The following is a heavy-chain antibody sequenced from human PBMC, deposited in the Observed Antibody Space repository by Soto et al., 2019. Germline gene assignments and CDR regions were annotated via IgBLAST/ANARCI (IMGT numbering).Heavy chain of an antibody. Sequence: QVQLQESGPGLVKPSETLSLSCIVSGGSISKFYWSWIRKTAGKGLEWMGRVYATGTTDYNPSLRSRITMSVDISKKTFSLRLTSVIASDTGVYYCVRDGSKTLWDWFDPWGQGKLVTVSS. V-gene: IGHV4-4*07. CDR1: GGSISKFY. CDR2: VYATGTT. CDR3: VRDGSKTLWDWFDP. J-gene: IGHJ5*02. D-gene: IGHD3-10*01.